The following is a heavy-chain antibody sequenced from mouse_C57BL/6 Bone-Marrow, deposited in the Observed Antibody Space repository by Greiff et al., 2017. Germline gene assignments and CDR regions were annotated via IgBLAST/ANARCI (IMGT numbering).Heavy chain of an antibody. CDR1: GYSITSGYY. J-gene: IGHJ3*01. V-gene: IGHV3-6*01. CDR3: AREGYYGSSEGFAY. CDR2: ISYDGSN. D-gene: IGHD1-1*01. Sequence: EVQLQESGPGLVKPSQSLSLTCSVTGYSITSGYYWNWIRQFPGNKLEWMGYISYDGSNNYNPSLKNRISITRDTSKNQFFLKLNSVTTEDTATYYCAREGYYGSSEGFAYWGQGTLVTVSA.